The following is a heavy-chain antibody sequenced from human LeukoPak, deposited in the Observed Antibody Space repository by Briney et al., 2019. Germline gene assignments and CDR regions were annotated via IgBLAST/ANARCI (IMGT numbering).Heavy chain of an antibody. J-gene: IGHJ1*01. CDR3: ARGPKPPSYYDFWSGYYGLQH. V-gene: IGHV7-4-1*02. CDR1: GYTLTSYA. Sequence: GASVKVSCKASGYTLTSYAMNWARQAPGQGLEWMGWINTNTGNPTYAQGFTGRFVFSLDTSVSTAYLQISSLKAEDTAVYYCARGPKPPSYYDFWSGYYGLQHWGQGTLVTVSS. CDR2: INTNTGNP. D-gene: IGHD3-3*01.